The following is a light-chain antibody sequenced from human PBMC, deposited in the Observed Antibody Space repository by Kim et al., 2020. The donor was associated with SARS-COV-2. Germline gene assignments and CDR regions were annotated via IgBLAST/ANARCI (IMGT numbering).Light chain of an antibody. V-gene: IGKV3-15*01. CDR1: QSVSKY. J-gene: IGKJ2*01. CDR2: GTF. Sequence: VSPGERVTLSCRASQSVSKYLAWFQQKPGQAPRLLIYGTFTRAAGIPARFSGSGSGTEFTLTISSLQSEDFAVYYCQQYKNWPPYTFGQGTKLEI. CDR3: QQYKNWPPYT.